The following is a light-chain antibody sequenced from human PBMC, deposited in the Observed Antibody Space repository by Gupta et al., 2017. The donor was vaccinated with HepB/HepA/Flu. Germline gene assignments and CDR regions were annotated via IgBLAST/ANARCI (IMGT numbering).Light chain of an antibody. CDR1: SSDVGGYNY. V-gene: IGLV2-14*03. CDR3: SSYTSSSTSGV. Sequence: QSALTQPASVSGSPGQSIPISCPGTSSDVGGYNYVSWYQQHPGKAPKLMIYDVSNRPSGVSNRFSGSKSGNTASLTISGLQAEDEADYYCSSYTSSSTSGVFGTGTKVTVL. J-gene: IGLJ1*01. CDR2: DVS.